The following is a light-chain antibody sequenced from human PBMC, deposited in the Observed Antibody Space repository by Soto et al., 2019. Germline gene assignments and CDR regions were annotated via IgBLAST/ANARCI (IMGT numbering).Light chain of an antibody. CDR3: SSYTSRSTLV. V-gene: IGLV2-14*01. CDR1: SSDVGGYNY. Sequence: QSVLTQPASVSGSPGQSITISCTGTSSDVGGYNYVSWYQQHPGKAPKLMIYEVSNRPSGVSNRFSGSTSGNTASLTISGLQDEDDADYYSSSYTSRSTLVFAGGTKLTVL. J-gene: IGLJ2*01. CDR2: EVS.